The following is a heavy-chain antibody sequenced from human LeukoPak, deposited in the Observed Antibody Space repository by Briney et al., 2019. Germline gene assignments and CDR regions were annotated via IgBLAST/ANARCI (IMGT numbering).Heavy chain of an antibody. CDR3: AKDLPAGDDYGDPNYYYAMDV. CDR1: GFTFSSYW. V-gene: IGHV3-7*01. D-gene: IGHD4-17*01. Sequence: PGGSLRLSCVVSGFTFSSYWMSWVRQAPGKGLEWVANIRPDGSDEYYVDSVKGRFTISRDNSKNTLYLQMNSLRPEDTAVYYCAKDLPAGDDYGDPNYYYAMDVWGPGTTVTVSS. J-gene: IGHJ6*02. CDR2: IRPDGSDE.